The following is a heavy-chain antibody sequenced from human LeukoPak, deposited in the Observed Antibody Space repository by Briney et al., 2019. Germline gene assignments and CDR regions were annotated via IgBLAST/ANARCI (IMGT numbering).Heavy chain of an antibody. V-gene: IGHV3-48*01. CDR3: ARGGSYLSAFDI. CDR1: GFTFSSYE. Sequence: GGSLRLSCAASGFTFSSYEMNWVRQAPGKGLEWVSYISSSSRTIYYADPVKGRFTISRDNAKNSLYLQMNSLRAEDTAVYYCARGGSYLSAFDIWGQGTTVTVSS. D-gene: IGHD1-26*01. CDR2: ISSSSRTI. J-gene: IGHJ3*02.